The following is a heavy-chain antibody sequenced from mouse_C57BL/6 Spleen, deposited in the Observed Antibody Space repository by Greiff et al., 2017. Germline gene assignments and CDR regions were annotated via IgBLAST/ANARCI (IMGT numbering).Heavy chain of an antibody. Sequence: EVQLQQSGPELVKPGASVKIPCKASGYTFTDYNMDWVKQSHGKSLEWIGDINPNNGGTIYNQKFKGKATLTVDKSSSTAYIELRSLTSEDTAVYYCARRRNDGYPFGYWGQGTTLTVSS. J-gene: IGHJ2*01. V-gene: IGHV1-18*01. CDR3: ARRRNDGYPFGY. CDR1: GYTFTDYN. D-gene: IGHD2-3*01. CDR2: INPNNGGT.